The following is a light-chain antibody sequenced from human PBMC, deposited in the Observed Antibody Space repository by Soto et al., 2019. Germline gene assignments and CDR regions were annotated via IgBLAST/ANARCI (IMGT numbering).Light chain of an antibody. CDR3: QPYGSSPLT. CDR1: QSVSSSY. J-gene: IGKJ4*01. V-gene: IGKV3-20*01. CDR2: GAS. Sequence: EIVLTQSPGTLSLSPGERATLSCRASQSVSSSYLAWYQQKPGQAPRLLIYGASSRATGIPDRFSGSGSETDFPLTISRLEPEDFAVYYCQPYGSSPLTFGGGTKVEIK.